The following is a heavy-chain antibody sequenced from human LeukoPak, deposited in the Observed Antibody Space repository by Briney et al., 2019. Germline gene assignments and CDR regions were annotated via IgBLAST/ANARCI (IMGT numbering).Heavy chain of an antibody. CDR1: GFTFINYG. J-gene: IGHJ4*02. CDR3: AKDPGFPRYFHS. D-gene: IGHD2/OR15-2a*01. V-gene: IGHV3-30*02. CDR2: IRYDGSNK. Sequence: GGSLRLSCAASGFTFINYGMHWVRQAPGKGLEWVSFIRYDGSNKYYADSVKGRFTISRDNSKDTLYLQMNSLRAEDTAVYYCAKDPGFPRYFHSWGQGTLVTVPS.